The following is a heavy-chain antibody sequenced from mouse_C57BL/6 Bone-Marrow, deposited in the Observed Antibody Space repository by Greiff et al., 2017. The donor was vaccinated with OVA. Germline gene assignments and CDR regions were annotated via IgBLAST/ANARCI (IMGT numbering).Heavy chain of an antibody. CDR1: GFTFSDYY. CDR2: ISNGGGST. CDR3: ARHYYGSSYVYFDV. J-gene: IGHJ1*03. Sequence: EVKLMESGGGLVQPGGSLKLSCAASGFTFSDYYMYWVRQTPEKRLEWVAYISNGGGSTYYPDTVKGRFTISRDNAKNTLYLQMSRLKSEDTAMYYCARHYYGSSYVYFDVWGTGTTVTVSS. V-gene: IGHV5-12*01. D-gene: IGHD1-1*01.